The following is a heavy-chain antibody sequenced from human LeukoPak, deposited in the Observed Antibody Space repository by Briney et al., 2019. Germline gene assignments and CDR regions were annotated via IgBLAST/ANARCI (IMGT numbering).Heavy chain of an antibody. J-gene: IGHJ5*02. CDR2: VNPDSGDT. V-gene: IGHV1-2*02. CDR3: ARVWDASGWSNWFDP. CDR1: GYKFTAYN. D-gene: IGHD6-19*01. Sequence: GASVKVSCKSSGYKFTAYNIHWIRQAPGQGPEWMGCVNPDSGDTNCTQNYEGRLTLTRDTSVSTVYMELSSLTSGDTAVYYCARVWDASGWSNWFDPWGQGTLVTVSS.